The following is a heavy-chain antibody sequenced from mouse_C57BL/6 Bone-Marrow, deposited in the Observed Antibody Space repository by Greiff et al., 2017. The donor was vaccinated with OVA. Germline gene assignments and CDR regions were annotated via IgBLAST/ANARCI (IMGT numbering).Heavy chain of an antibody. D-gene: IGHD3-3*01. Sequence: EVQLQQSGPELVKPGDSVKISCKASGYSFTGYFMNWVMQSHGKSLEWIGRINPYNGGTFYNQKFKGKATLTVDKSSSTAHMELRSLPSEDSAVYYCARLEGTRYFDYWGQGTTLTVSS. V-gene: IGHV1-20*01. CDR2: INPYNGGT. J-gene: IGHJ2*01. CDR3: ARLEGTRYFDY. CDR1: GYSFTGYF.